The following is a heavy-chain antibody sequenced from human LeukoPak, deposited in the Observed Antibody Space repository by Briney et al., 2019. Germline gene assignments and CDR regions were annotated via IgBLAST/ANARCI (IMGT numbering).Heavy chain of an antibody. J-gene: IGHJ4*02. D-gene: IGHD6-13*01. CDR1: GFTFSSYW. Sequence: GGSLRLSCVASGFTFSSYWMSWVRQAPGKGLEWVANIKQDGSEKYYVDSVKGRFTISRDNAKNSLYLQMNSLRAEDTAVYYCARARGIAAAGTGISYFDYWGQGTLVTVSS. CDR3: ARARGIAAAGTGISYFDY. V-gene: IGHV3-7*01. CDR2: IKQDGSEK.